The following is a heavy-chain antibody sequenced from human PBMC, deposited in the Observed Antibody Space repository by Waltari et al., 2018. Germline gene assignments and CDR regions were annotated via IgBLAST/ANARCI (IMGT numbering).Heavy chain of an antibody. V-gene: IGHV1-3*03. J-gene: IGHJ4*02. CDR2: ITTGSGTT. CDR1: GYIFTHYA. D-gene: IGHD5-12*01. Sequence: QVQLVQSGAEVKKPGASVKVSCQTSGYIFTHYAIHWVRQAPGQRLEWMGWITTGSGTTKYLEELEGRGTISRETSANTADMELSSLRFEDMAVYFCAGEDVRVGYHDFDYWGQGALVTVSS. CDR3: AGEDVRVGYHDFDY.